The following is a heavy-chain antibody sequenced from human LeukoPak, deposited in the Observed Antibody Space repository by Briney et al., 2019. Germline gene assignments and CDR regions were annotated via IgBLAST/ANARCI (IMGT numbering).Heavy chain of an antibody. V-gene: IGHV3-53*01. CDR1: GFTVSSNY. J-gene: IGHJ4*02. CDR3: ARTMDADY. CDR2: IYSGGST. D-gene: IGHD2-8*01. Sequence: GGSLRLSCAASGFTVSSNYMSWVRQAPGKGLEWVSVIYSGGSTYYADSVKGRFTISRDNAKNSLYLQMNSLRAEDTAVYYCARTMDADYWGQGTLVTVSS.